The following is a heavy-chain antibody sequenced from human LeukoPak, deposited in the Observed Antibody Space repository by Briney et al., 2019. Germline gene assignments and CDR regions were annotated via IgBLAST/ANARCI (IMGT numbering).Heavy chain of an antibody. J-gene: IGHJ4*02. D-gene: IGHD6-13*01. CDR1: GFTFSTYS. CDR3: AKAGSSWYVGGYFDY. Sequence: GGSLRLSCAASGFTFSTYSMNWVRQAPGKGLEWVSSISGRSTYIYYADSVKGRFTISRDNAKNSLYLQMNSLRAEDTALYYCAKAGSSWYVGGYFDYWGQGTLVTVSS. CDR2: ISGRSTYI. V-gene: IGHV3-21*04.